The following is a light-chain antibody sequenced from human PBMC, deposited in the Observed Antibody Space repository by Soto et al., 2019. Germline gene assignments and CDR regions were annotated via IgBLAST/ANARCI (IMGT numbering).Light chain of an antibody. CDR3: CSYAGSRV. Sequence: QSALTQPASVSGSPGQSITISCTGTSSDVGSYNLVSWYQQHPGKAPKLMIYEVSKRPSGGSNRFSGSKSGNTASLTISGLQAEDEADYYCCSYAGSRVFGTGTKLTVL. CDR1: SSDVGSYNL. J-gene: IGLJ1*01. CDR2: EVS. V-gene: IGLV2-23*02.